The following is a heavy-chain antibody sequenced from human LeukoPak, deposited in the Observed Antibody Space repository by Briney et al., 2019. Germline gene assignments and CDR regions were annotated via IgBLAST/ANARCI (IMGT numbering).Heavy chain of an antibody. D-gene: IGHD1-1*01. CDR2: INPNSGGT. Sequence: ASVKDSCKASGYTFTGYYMHWVRQAPGQGLEWMGWINPNSGGTSYAQKFQGRVTMTRDTSISTAYMELSRLRSDDTAVYYCARGDHTTGTDWGQGTLATVSS. J-gene: IGHJ4*02. V-gene: IGHV1-2*02. CDR3: ARGDHTTGTD. CDR1: GYTFTGYY.